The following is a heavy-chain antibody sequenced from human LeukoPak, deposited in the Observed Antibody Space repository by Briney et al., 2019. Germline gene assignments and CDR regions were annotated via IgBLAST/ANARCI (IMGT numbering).Heavy chain of an antibody. Sequence: GVSLRLSCAASGFTFSSYAMSWVRQAPGKGLEWVSAISGSGGSTYYADSVKGRFTISRDNSKNTLYLQMNSLRAEDTVVYYCSKDVGLRYFDWLLLWGQGTLVTVSS. CDR3: SKDVGLRYFDWLLL. J-gene: IGHJ4*02. CDR2: ISGSGGST. D-gene: IGHD3-9*01. V-gene: IGHV3-23*01. CDR1: GFTFSSYA.